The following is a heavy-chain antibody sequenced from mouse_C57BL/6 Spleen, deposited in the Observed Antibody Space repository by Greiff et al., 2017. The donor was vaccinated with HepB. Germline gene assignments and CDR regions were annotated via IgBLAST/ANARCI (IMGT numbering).Heavy chain of an antibody. CDR1: GYTFTDYY. CDR3: ARTYYGSSYSYYAMDY. V-gene: IGHV1-76*01. Sequence: QVQLKESGAELVRPGASVKLSCKASGYTFTDYYINWVKQRPGQGLEWIARIYPGSGNTYYNEKFKGKATLTAEKSSSTAYMQLSSLTSEDSAVYFCARTYYGSSYSYYAMDYWGQGTSVTVSS. J-gene: IGHJ4*01. CDR2: IYPGSGNT. D-gene: IGHD1-1*01.